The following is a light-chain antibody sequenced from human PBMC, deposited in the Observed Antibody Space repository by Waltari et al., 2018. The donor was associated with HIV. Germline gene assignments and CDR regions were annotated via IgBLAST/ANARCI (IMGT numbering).Light chain of an antibody. J-gene: IGKJ1*01. CDR2: GAS. CDR1: QSVRSH. Sequence: EIVMTQSPATLSVSPGERATLSCRASQSVRSHLAWYQQKPGQAPKLLIYGASTSATGVPANFNGNGSGTEFPLTISSLQSEDFAVYYCQQYNDRPPWTFGQGTTVEIK. CDR3: QQYNDRPPWT. V-gene: IGKV3D-15*01.